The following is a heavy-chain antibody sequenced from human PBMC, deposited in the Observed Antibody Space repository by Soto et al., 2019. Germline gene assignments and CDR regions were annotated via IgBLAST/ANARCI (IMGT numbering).Heavy chain of an antibody. V-gene: IGHV1-69*18. Sequence: QVQLVQSGAEVKTPGSSVKVSCKASGGTFSSYSINWVRRAPGQGLEWRGRLIPMFGTTDYAQRFQGRVTFTADESTSTASMEVTNLTSEDTAVYYCARAVVLTFTRFYDMDVWGQGTTVTVSS. D-gene: IGHD3-9*01. CDR1: GGTFSSYS. CDR2: LIPMFGTT. CDR3: ARAVVLTFTRFYDMDV. J-gene: IGHJ6*02.